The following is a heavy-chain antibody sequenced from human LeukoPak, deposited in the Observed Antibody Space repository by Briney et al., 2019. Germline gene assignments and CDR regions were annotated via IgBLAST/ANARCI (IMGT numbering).Heavy chain of an antibody. CDR3: ARELQLERLAFGKEGSAFDY. J-gene: IGHJ4*02. Sequence: GGSLRLSCAASGFTSSSYEMNWVRQAPGKGLEWVSYISSSGSTIYYADSVKGRFTISRDNAKNSLYLQMNRLRADDTAVYYCARELQLERLAFGKEGSAFDYWGQGTLVTVSS. CDR2: ISSSGSTI. V-gene: IGHV3-48*03. D-gene: IGHD1-1*01. CDR1: GFTSSSYE.